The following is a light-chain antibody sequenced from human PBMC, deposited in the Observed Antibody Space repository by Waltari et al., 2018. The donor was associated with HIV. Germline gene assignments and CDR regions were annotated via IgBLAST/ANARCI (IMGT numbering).Light chain of an antibody. CDR1: SSNIGSYY. Sequence: QSVLTQPPSASGTPGQRVTISCSGSSSNIGSYYVYWYQQLPGTAPKLLIYRNNQRPSGVPDRFSGSKSGTSASLAINGLRSEDEADYYCATWDDSLNGVVFGGGTTLTGL. CDR3: ATWDDSLNGVV. V-gene: IGLV1-47*01. CDR2: RNN. J-gene: IGLJ2*01.